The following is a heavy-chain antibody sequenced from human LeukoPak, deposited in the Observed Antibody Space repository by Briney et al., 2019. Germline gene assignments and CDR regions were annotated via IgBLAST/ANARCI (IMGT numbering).Heavy chain of an antibody. J-gene: IGHJ4*02. CDR2: IYYTGST. D-gene: IGHD6-13*01. Sequence: SETLSLTCTVSGGSISPYYWSWIRQPPGKGPEWIGYIYYTGSTYYNPSLKSRVTLSVDTSKNQFSLKLSSVTAADTAVYYCASGVAAAAPQGYWGQGTLVTVSS. CDR1: GGSISPYY. V-gene: IGHV4-59*12. CDR3: ASGVAAAAPQGY.